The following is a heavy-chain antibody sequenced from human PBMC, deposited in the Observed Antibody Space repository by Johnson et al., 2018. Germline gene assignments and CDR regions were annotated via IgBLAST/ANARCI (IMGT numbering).Heavy chain of an antibody. Sequence: EVQLVESGGGLVKPGGSLRLSCAASGFTFSNAWVSWVRQAPGKGLEWVGRIKSKTDGGTTDYAAPVKGRFTISRDEPKNTLYLQLNSLKTEDTAVYYCTTGRRGAFDIWGQGTMVTVSS. V-gene: IGHV3-15*01. J-gene: IGHJ3*02. CDR1: GFTFSNAW. CDR2: IKSKTDGGTT. CDR3: TTGRRGAFDI. D-gene: IGHD1-1*01.